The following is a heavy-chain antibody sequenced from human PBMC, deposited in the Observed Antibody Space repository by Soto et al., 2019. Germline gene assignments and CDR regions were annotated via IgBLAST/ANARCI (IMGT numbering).Heavy chain of an antibody. D-gene: IGHD3-9*01. CDR2: IIPIFGTA. J-gene: IGHJ6*02. CDR1: GGTFSSYA. CDR3: ARSRYYDILTGYYPPRYYYYGMDV. Sequence: QVQLVQSGAEVKKPGSSVKVSCKASGGTFSSYAISWVRQAPGQGLEWMGGIIPIFGTANYAQKFQGRVTITADESTSTAYMELSSLRSEDTAVYYCARSRYYDILTGYYPPRYYYYGMDVWGQGTTVTVSS. V-gene: IGHV1-69*01.